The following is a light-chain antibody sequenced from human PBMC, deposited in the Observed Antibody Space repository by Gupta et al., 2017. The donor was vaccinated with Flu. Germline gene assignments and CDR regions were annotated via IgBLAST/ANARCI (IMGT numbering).Light chain of an antibody. J-gene: IGKJ2*01. Sequence: DIQITQSPSSLTATLGDRVTITCRASQTINTFLNWYQHKAGEAPKLLIYAAASLQNGVPSRFSGRGSGTHFSLTISSVEPEDSATYYCQESHTTRYTFGQWTKLEI. V-gene: IGKV1-39*01. CDR3: QESHTTRYT. CDR1: QTINTF. CDR2: AAA.